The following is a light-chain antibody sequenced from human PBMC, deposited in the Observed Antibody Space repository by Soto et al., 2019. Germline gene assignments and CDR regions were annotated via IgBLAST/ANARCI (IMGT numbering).Light chain of an antibody. CDR3: QQYNTFPLT. CDR2: QAS. Sequence: DIQMTQSPSTLSASVGGRLTITCRASQSISNWLAWYQLKPGKAPKLLIFQASSLQGGVPSRFSGSGSGTEFTLTISGLQPDDFVTYYCQQYNTFPLTFGGGTRVEIK. J-gene: IGKJ4*01. V-gene: IGKV1-5*03. CDR1: QSISNW.